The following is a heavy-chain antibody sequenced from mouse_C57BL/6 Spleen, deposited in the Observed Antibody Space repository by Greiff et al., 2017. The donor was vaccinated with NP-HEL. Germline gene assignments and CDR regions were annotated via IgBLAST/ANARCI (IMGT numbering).Heavy chain of an antibody. J-gene: IGHJ3*01. Sequence: QVQLKQPGAELVRPGTSVKLSCKASGYTFTSYWMHWVKQRPGQGLEWIGVIDPSDSYTNYNQKFKGKATLTVDTSSSTAYMQLSSLTSEDSAVYYCARRDYGSPFAYWGQGTLVTVSA. CDR2: IDPSDSYT. CDR1: GYTFTSYW. D-gene: IGHD1-1*01. V-gene: IGHV1-59*01. CDR3: ARRDYGSPFAY.